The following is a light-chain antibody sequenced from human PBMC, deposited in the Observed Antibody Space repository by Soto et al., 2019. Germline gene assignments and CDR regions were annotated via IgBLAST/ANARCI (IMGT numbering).Light chain of an antibody. J-gene: IGKJ1*01. V-gene: IGKV1-5*03. Sequence: DIQMTQSPSTLSASVGDRVTITCRASQSISSRLAWYQQKPGKVPKLLIYKPSSLESGVPSRFSGSGSGTECTLTISSLQPDDFATYYCQQYDSYSWTFGQGTKVEI. CDR3: QQYDSYSWT. CDR2: KPS. CDR1: QSISSR.